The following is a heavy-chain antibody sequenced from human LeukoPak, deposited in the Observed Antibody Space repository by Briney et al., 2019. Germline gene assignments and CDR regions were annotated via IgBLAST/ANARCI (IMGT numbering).Heavy chain of an antibody. D-gene: IGHD3-22*01. CDR3: ARDENYYDSSGYYYPDAFDI. CDR2: IIPIFGTA. J-gene: IGHJ3*02. CDR1: GGTFSSYA. V-gene: IGHV1-69*05. Sequence: SVKVSCKASGGTFSSYAISWVRQAPGQGLEWMGGIIPIFGTANYAQKLQGRVTMTTDTSTSTAYMELRSLRSDDTAVYYCARDENYYDSSGYYYPDAFDIWGQGTMVTVSS.